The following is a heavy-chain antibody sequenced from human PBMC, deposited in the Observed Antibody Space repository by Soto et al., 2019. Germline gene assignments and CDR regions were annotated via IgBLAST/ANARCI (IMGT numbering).Heavy chain of an antibody. D-gene: IGHD7-27*01. CDR2: ISSSSSTI. CDR3: ARDWRWSGDRGDAFDI. CDR1: GFTFSSYS. J-gene: IGHJ3*02. Sequence: GGSLRLSCAASGFTFSSYSMNWVRQAPGKGLEWVSYISSSSSTIYYADSVKGRFTIARDNAKNSLYLQMNSLRAEETAAYYCARDWRWSGDRGDAFDIWGQGTMVTVSS. V-gene: IGHV3-48*04.